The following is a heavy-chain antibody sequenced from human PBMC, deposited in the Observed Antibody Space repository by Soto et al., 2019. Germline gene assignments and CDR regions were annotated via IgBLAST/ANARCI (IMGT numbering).Heavy chain of an antibody. D-gene: IGHD2-8*01. Sequence: GSLRLSCAVSGFTVSSNYMSWVRQPPGKGPEWVSDIYSGGSTYYADSVKGRFTISRDNSKNTLYLQMNSLRAEDTAVYYCARERDGHNPNWFDLWGQGTLVTVSS. CDR1: GFTVSSNY. CDR2: IYSGGST. CDR3: ARERDGHNPNWFDL. V-gene: IGHV3-53*01. J-gene: IGHJ5*02.